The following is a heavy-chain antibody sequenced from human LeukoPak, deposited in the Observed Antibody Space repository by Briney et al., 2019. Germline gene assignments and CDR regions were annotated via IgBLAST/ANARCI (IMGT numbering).Heavy chain of an antibody. Sequence: SETLPLTCTVSGGSISSSSYYWGWIRQPPGKGLEWIGSIYHSGSTNYNPSLKSRVTISVDTSKNQFSLKLSSVTAADTAVYYCAGELVGTYDFDYWGQGTLVTVSS. CDR3: AGELVGTYDFDY. CDR2: IYHSGST. CDR1: GGSISSSSYY. V-gene: IGHV4-39*07. D-gene: IGHD1-26*01. J-gene: IGHJ4*02.